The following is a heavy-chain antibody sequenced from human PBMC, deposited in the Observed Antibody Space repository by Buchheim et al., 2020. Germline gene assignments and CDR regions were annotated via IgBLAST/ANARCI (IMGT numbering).Heavy chain of an antibody. J-gene: IGHJ4*02. V-gene: IGHV3-30-3*01. Sequence: QVQLVESGGGVVQPGRSLRLSCAASGFTFSSYAMHWVRQAPGKGLEWVAVISYDGSNKYYADSVKGRFTISRDNSKNTLYQQMNSLRAEDTAVYYCARDLLTGTLDYWGQGTL. CDR1: GFTFSSYA. CDR2: ISYDGSNK. CDR3: ARDLLTGTLDY. D-gene: IGHD3-9*01.